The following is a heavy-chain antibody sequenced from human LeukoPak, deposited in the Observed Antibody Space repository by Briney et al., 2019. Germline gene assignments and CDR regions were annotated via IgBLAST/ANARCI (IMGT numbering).Heavy chain of an antibody. CDR1: GFTFSSYS. CDR2: ISSSSSYI. Sequence: GALRLSCAASGFTFSSYSMNWVRQAPGKGVEWVSSISSSSSYIYYADSVKGRFTISRDKAKNSLYLQMNCLRAEDTAVYDCARYYYDSSGYSYWGQGTLVTVSS. V-gene: IGHV3-21*01. D-gene: IGHD3-22*01. J-gene: IGHJ4*02. CDR3: ARYYYDSSGYSY.